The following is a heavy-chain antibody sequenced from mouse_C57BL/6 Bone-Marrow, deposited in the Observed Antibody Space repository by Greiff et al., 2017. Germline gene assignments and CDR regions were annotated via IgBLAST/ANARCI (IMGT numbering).Heavy chain of an antibody. CDR1: GYSFTDYN. CDR2: INPNYGTT. CDR3: TSSFRDEGYYFDY. Sequence: VQLQQSGPELVKPGASVKISCKASGYSFTDYNMNWVKQSNGKSLEWIGVINPNYGTTSYNQKFKGKATLTVDQSSSTAYMQINSLTSEDSAVYYCTSSFRDEGYYFDYWGQGTTLTVSS. V-gene: IGHV1-39*01. J-gene: IGHJ2*01. D-gene: IGHD1-2*01.